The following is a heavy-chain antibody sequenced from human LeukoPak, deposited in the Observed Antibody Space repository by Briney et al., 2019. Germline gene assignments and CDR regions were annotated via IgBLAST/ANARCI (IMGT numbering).Heavy chain of an antibody. CDR3: ARGSGGEVDY. CDR2: INHSGST. D-gene: IGHD3-10*01. J-gene: IGHJ4*02. CDR1: GGSFSGYY. Sequence: SETLSLTCAVYGGSFSGYYWSWIRQPPGKGLEWIGEINHSGSTNYNPPLKSRVTISVDTSKNQFSLKLSSVTAADTAVYYCARGSGGEVDYWGQGTLVTVSS. V-gene: IGHV4-34*01.